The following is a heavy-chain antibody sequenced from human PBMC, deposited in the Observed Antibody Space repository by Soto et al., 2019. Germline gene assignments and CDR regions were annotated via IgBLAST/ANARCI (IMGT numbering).Heavy chain of an antibody. CDR1: GYTFTSYG. V-gene: IGHV1-18*01. CDR3: AIDHVLRWNYYDY. CDR2: ISAYNGHT. Sequence: QVQLVQSGAEVKKPGASVKVSCNTSGYTFTSYGISWVRQAPGQGLEWMGWISAYNGHTNYAQKLQGRVTMTTHTSASTGYMELRSLRSDDTAVYYWAIDHVLRWNYYDYLVQGTLVTVSS. J-gene: IGHJ4*02. D-gene: IGHD1-1*01.